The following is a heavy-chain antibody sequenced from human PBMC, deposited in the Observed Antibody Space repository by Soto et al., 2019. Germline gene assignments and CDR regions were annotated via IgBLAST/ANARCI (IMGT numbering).Heavy chain of an antibody. CDR3: TKSTGGTANGMDV. D-gene: IGHD2-8*02. CDR2: ISWKSASI. V-gene: IGHV3-9*01. CDR1: GFSFGDYG. J-gene: IGHJ6*02. Sequence: GGSLRLSCAASGFSFGDYGMFWVRQVPGKGLEWVSGISWKSASIGYADSVKGRFTISRDNAKKSLYLQMNSLRVEDTALYYCTKSTGGTANGMDVWGQGTTVTVSS.